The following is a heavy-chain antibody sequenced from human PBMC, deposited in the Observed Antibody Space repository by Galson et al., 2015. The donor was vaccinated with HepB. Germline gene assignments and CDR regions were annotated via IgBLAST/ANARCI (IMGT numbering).Heavy chain of an antibody. CDR2: ISDTSNTI. CDR3: ARGKYYGSGSYYLFSDY. J-gene: IGHJ4*02. D-gene: IGHD3-10*01. V-gene: IGHV3-48*02. Sequence: SLRLSCAASGLTFDTSTMNWVRQAPGKGLEWVSYISDTSNTIYYADSVKGRFTISRDNAKNSLYLQMNSLRDEDTAVYFCARGKYYGSGSYYLFSDYWGQGTLVTVSS. CDR1: GLTFDTST.